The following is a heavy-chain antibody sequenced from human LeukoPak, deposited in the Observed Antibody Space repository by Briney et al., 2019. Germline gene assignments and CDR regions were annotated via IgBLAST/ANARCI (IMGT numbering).Heavy chain of an antibody. D-gene: IGHD3-22*01. V-gene: IGHV3-11*04. CDR3: ATGLNYDSSGSFDY. CDR2: ISSSGSTK. CDR1: GFTFSDYY. J-gene: IGHJ4*02. Sequence: PGGSLRLSCAASGFTFSDYYMSWIRQAPGRGLEWVSYISSSGSTKYYADSVKGRFTISRDNAKNSLYLQLNSLRAEDTAVYYCATGLNYDSSGSFDYWGQGTLVTVSS.